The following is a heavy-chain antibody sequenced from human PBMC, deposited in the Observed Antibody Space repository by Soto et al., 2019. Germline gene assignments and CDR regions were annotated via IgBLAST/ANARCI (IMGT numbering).Heavy chain of an antibody. D-gene: IGHD2-15*01. V-gene: IGHV4-59*08. CDR1: GGSISRYY. CDR2: IYYSGST. Sequence: SETLSLTCTGSGGSISRYYWSWIRQPPGKGLAWIGYIYYSGSTNYHPSHKSRVTISVDTSKNPFSLKLSSVTAADTAVYYCARHQGYCSGGSCYTLYYFDYWGQGTLVTVSS. CDR3: ARHQGYCSGGSCYTLYYFDY. J-gene: IGHJ4*02.